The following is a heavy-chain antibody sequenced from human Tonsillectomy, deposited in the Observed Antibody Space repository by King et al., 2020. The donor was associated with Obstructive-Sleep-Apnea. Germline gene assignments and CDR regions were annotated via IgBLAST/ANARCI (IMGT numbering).Heavy chain of an antibody. CDR3: ATTTMGATDY. J-gene: IGHJ4*02. CDR1: GGSISSYY. D-gene: IGHD1-26*01. V-gene: IGHV4-59*08. Sequence: VQLQESGPGLVKPSETLSLTCTVSGGSISSYYWSWIRPPPGKGLEWIGYIYYSGSTNYNPSLKSRVTISVDTSKNQFSLKLSSVTAADTAVYYCATTTMGATDYWGQGTLVTVSS. CDR2: IYYSGST.